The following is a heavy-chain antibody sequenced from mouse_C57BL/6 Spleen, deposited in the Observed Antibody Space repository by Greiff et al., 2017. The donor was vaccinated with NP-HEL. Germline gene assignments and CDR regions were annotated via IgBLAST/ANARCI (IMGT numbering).Heavy chain of an antibody. V-gene: IGHV14-4*01. CDR1: GFNIKDDY. CDR3: TAGGVTTGGYYFDY. D-gene: IGHD2-2*01. CDR2: IDPENGDT. Sequence: VQLQQSGAELVRPGASVKLSCTASGFNIKDDYMHWVKQRPEQGLEWIGWIDPENGDTEYASKFQGKATMTADTSSNTAYLQLSSLTSEDTAVYYCTAGGVTTGGYYFDYWGQGTTLTVSS. J-gene: IGHJ2*01.